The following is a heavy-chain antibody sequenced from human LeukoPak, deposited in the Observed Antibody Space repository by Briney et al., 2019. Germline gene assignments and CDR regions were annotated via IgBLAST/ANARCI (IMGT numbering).Heavy chain of an antibody. V-gene: IGHV4-39*01. J-gene: IGHJ3*02. CDR1: GGSISSSSYY. Sequence: SETLSLTCTVSGGSISSSSYYWGWIRQPPGKGLEWIGSIYYSGSTYYNPSLKSRVTISVDTSKNQFSLKLSSVTAADTAVYYCARGETYYYDSSALLDAFDIWGQGTMVTVSS. D-gene: IGHD3-22*01. CDR2: IYYSGST. CDR3: ARGETYYYDSSALLDAFDI.